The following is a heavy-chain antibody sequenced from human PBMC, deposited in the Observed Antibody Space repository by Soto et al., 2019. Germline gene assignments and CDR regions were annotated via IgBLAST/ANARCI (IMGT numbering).Heavy chain of an antibody. CDR1: GFTFSSYD. V-gene: IGHV3-13*01. D-gene: IGHD4-17*01. CDR3: ARGSLDYGHNLPDDAFDI. Sequence: GGSLRLSCAASGFTFSSYDMHWVRQATGKGLEWVSAIGTAGDTYYPGSVKGRFTISRENAKNSLYLQMNSLRAGDTAVYYCARGSLDYGHNLPDDAFDIWGQGTMVTVSS. CDR2: IGTAGDT. J-gene: IGHJ3*02.